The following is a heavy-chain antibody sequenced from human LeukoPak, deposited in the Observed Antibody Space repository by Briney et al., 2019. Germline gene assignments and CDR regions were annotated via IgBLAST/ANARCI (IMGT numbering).Heavy chain of an antibody. V-gene: IGHV3-48*01. J-gene: IGHJ4*02. CDR2: ISSSSSTI. CDR3: ARDLPVDY. CDR1: GFTFSSYS. Sequence: GGSLRPSCAASGFTFSSYSMNWVRQAPGKGLEWVSYISSSSSTIYYVDSVKGRFTISRDNAKNSLYLQMNSLRAEDTAVYYCARDLPVDYWGQGTLVTVSS. D-gene: IGHD4-17*01.